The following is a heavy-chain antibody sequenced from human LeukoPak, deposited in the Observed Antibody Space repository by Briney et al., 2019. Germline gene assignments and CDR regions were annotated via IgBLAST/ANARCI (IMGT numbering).Heavy chain of an antibody. CDR2: INPNSGRT. CDR3: ARGTYYDSSAYSGVRLFDY. D-gene: IGHD3-22*01. J-gene: IGHJ4*02. CDR1: GYTFTVYY. Sequence: GASVKVSCKASGYTFTVYYMHWVRQAPGQGLEWMGWINPNSGRTNYAQKFQGRVTMTGDTSISTAYMELTRLTSDDTAVYYCARGTYYDSSAYSGVRLFDYWGQGTLVTVSS. V-gene: IGHV1-2*02.